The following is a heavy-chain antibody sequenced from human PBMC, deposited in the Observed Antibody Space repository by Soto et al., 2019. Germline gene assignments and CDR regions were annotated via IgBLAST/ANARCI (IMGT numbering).Heavy chain of an antibody. D-gene: IGHD1-7*01. Sequence: SVKVSCKASGGTFSSYAISWVRQAPGQGLEWMGGIIPIFGTANYAQKFQGRVTITADESTSTAYRELSSLRAEDTAGYYCARRGRGAGTTIGYYFDYWGQGTLVTVSS. V-gene: IGHV1-69*13. CDR1: GGTFSSYA. J-gene: IGHJ4*02. CDR3: ARRGRGAGTTIGYYFDY. CDR2: IIPIFGTA.